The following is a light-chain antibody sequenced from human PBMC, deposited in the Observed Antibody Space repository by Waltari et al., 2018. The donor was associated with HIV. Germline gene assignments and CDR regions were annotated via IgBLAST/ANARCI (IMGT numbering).Light chain of an antibody. CDR2: SSN. Sequence: QSVLTQAPSASGTPGQRVTISCSGSSSNIDTNTVNWYQQLPGTAPKLLIYSSNQRPAGVTDRLSGYKSGNSASRAISGLQSEDEADYYWAAWDDSLNGPVFGGGTKLTVL. CDR1: SSNIDTNT. J-gene: IGLJ2*01. CDR3: AAWDDSLNGPV. V-gene: IGLV1-44*01.